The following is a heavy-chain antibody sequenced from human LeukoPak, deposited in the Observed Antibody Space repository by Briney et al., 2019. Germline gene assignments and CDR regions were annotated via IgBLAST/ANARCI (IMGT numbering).Heavy chain of an antibody. D-gene: IGHD6-13*01. V-gene: IGHV1-69*04. J-gene: IGHJ4*02. CDR1: GGTFSSYA. CDR3: ARGLIAAAGILRPPYYFDY. Sequence: ASVKVSCKASGGTFSSYAISWVRQAPGQGLEWMGRIIPILGIANYAQKFQGRVTITADKSTSTAYMELSSLRSEDTAVYYCARGLIAAAGILRPPYYFDYWGQGTLVTVSS. CDR2: IIPILGIA.